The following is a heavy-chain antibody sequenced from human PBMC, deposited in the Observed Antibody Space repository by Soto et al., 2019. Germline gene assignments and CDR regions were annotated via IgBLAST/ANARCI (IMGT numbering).Heavy chain of an antibody. CDR3: ARGGSGSIYYYYYYGMDV. Sequence: SVKFSCKASGGTFSSYAISCVRQAPGQGLEWMGGIIPIFGTANYAQKFQGRVTITADESTSTAYMELSSLRSEDTAVYYCARGGSGSIYYYYYYGMDVWGQGTTVTVSS. V-gene: IGHV1-69*13. J-gene: IGHJ6*02. CDR1: GGTFSSYA. CDR2: IIPIFGTA. D-gene: IGHD3-10*01.